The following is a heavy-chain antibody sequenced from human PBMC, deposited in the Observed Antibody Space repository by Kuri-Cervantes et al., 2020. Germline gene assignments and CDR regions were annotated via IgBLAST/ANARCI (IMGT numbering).Heavy chain of an antibody. Sequence: SVKVSCKASGGTFSSYAISWVRQAPGQGLEWMGGIIPIFGTANYAQKFQGRVTMTEDTSTDTAYMELSSLRSEDTAVYYCATVSSSFSLYYFDYWGQGTPVTVSS. CDR1: GGTFSSYA. V-gene: IGHV1-69*06. D-gene: IGHD6-6*01. CDR2: IIPIFGTA. J-gene: IGHJ4*02. CDR3: ATVSSSFSLYYFDY.